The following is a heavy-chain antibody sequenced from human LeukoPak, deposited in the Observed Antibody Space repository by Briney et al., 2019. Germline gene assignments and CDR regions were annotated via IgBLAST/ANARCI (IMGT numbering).Heavy chain of an antibody. J-gene: IGHJ4*02. V-gene: IGHV5-51*01. D-gene: IGHD6-6*01. CDR2: IYPGDPDT. CDR1: GYSFSSYW. Sequence: GESLKISCKGSGYSFSSYWIAWVRQMPGKGLEWMGIIYPGDPDTRYSPSFQGQVTISVDKSISTAYLQWTSLKASDTAMYYCARLLTSSSRFNNWGQGTLVTVSS. CDR3: ARLLTSSSRFNN.